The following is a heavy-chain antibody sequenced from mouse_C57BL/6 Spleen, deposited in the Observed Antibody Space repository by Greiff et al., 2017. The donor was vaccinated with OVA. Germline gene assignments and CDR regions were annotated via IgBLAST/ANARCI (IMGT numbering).Heavy chain of an antibody. D-gene: IGHD1-1*01. J-gene: IGHJ2*01. CDR2: INPNNGGT. CDR3: ARTSYGSTSYYFDY. CDR1: GYTFTDYN. Sequence: SGPELVKPGASVKIPCKASGYTFTDYNMDWVKQSHGKSLEWIGDINPNNGGTIYNQKFKGKATLTVDKSSSTAYMELRSLTSEDTAVYYCARTSYGSTSYYFDYWGQGTTLTVSS. V-gene: IGHV1-18*01.